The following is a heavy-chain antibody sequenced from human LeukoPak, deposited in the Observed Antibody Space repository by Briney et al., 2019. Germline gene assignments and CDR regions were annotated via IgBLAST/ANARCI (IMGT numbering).Heavy chain of an antibody. Sequence: ASVKVSCKASGYTFTNYGISWVRQAPGQGLEWMGWINPNSGGTNYAQKFQGRVTMTRDTSISTAYMELSRLRSDDTAVYHCARGQGPAAMFYYYYYMDVWGKGTTVTISS. CDR3: ARGQGPAAMFYYYYYMDV. CDR2: INPNSGGT. D-gene: IGHD2-2*01. J-gene: IGHJ6*03. CDR1: GYTFTNYG. V-gene: IGHV1-2*02.